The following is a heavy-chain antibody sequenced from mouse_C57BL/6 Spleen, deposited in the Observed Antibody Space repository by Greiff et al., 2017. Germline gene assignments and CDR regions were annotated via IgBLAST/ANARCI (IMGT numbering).Heavy chain of an antibody. CDR3: ARQGYYDYDPYYAMDY. CDR2: IYPGDGDT. D-gene: IGHD2-4*01. V-gene: IGHV1-80*01. CDR1: GYAFSSYW. J-gene: IGHJ4*01. Sequence: VQLQESGAELVKPGASVKISCKASGYAFSSYWMNWVKQRPGKGLEWIGQIYPGDGDTNYNGKFKGKATLTADKSSSTAYMQLSSLTSEDSAVYFCARQGYYDYDPYYAMDYWGQGTSVTVSS.